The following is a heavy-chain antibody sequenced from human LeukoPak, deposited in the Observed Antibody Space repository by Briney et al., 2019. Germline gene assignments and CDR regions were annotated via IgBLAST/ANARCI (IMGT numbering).Heavy chain of an antibody. CDR2: IWYDGSNK. J-gene: IGHJ4*02. CDR1: GFTFSSYD. D-gene: IGHD3-10*02. CDR3: ARGGGVRGVNYFDY. V-gene: IGHV3-33*01. Sequence: GRSLRLSCAASGFTFSSYDMHWVRQAPGEGLEWVAVIWYDGSNKYYADSVKGRFTISRDNSKNTLYLQMNSLRAEDTAVYYCARGGGVRGVNYFDYWGQGTLVTVSS.